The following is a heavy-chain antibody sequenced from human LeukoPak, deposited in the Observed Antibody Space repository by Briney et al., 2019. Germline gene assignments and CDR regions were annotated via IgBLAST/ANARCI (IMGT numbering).Heavy chain of an antibody. V-gene: IGHV1-2*02. CDR3: AREVEDIVVVPAAIPALPRARPYNWFDP. CDR2: INPNSGGT. D-gene: IGHD2-2*01. Sequence: ASVKVSCKASGYTFTGYYMHWVRQAPGQGLEWMGWINPNSGGTNYAQKFQGRVTMTRDTSISTAYMELSRLRSDDTAVYYCAREVEDIVVVPAAIPALPRARPYNWFDPWGQETLVTVSS. CDR1: GYTFTGYY. J-gene: IGHJ5*02.